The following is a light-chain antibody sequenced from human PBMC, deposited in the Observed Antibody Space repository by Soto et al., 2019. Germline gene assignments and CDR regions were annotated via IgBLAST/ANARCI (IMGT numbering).Light chain of an antibody. Sequence: QSVLTQPASVSGSPGQSITISCTGTSSDVGGYNYVSWYQQHPGKAPKLMIYDVSNRPSGVSNRFSGSKSGNTASLTISGLQAEDEADYYCSSYTRSSTLFAFGTGTKVTV. CDR3: SSYTRSSTLFA. CDR1: SSDVGGYNY. CDR2: DVS. V-gene: IGLV2-14*01. J-gene: IGLJ1*01.